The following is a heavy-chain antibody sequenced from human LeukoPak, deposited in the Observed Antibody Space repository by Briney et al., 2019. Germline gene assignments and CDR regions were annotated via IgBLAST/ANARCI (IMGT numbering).Heavy chain of an antibody. Sequence: PGGSLRLSCTASGFTFSNYWMTWVRQPPGKGLEWVANIKQDGGERYYVDSVRGRFTISRDNSKNSLYLQMNSLRAEDTAVYYCVRDGRPFDYWGKGTLVIVSS. CDR1: GFTFSNYW. V-gene: IGHV3-7*01. CDR3: VRDGRPFDY. D-gene: IGHD3/OR15-3a*01. J-gene: IGHJ4*02. CDR2: IKQDGGER.